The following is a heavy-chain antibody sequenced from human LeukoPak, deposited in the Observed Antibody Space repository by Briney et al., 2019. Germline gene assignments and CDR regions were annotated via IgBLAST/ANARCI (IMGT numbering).Heavy chain of an antibody. Sequence: SETLSLTCTVSGGSISRDYWNWIRQPPGKGLEWIGYIDYAGRTNYNPPLKSRVTISVDTSKNQFSLKLSSVTAADTAVYYCARDRPGGSSLDYWGQGTLVTVSS. J-gene: IGHJ4*02. CDR1: GGSISRDY. CDR3: ARDRPGGSSLDY. D-gene: IGHD6-13*01. CDR2: IDYAGRT. V-gene: IGHV4-59*01.